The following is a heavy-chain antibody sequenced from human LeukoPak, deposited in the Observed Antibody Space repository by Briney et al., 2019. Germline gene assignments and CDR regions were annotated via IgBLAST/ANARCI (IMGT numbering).Heavy chain of an antibody. V-gene: IGHV3-7*01. Sequence: GGSLRLSCAASGFTLSSYWMNWVRQAPGKGLQWVASINKDGTEKYYVDSVKGRFTISRDNTKNSLYLQMNSLRAEDTAVFYCARPYYYSSGSLPYWGQGTLVTVSS. J-gene: IGHJ4*02. CDR1: GFTLSSYW. D-gene: IGHD3-10*01. CDR3: ARPYYYSSGSLPY. CDR2: INKDGTEK.